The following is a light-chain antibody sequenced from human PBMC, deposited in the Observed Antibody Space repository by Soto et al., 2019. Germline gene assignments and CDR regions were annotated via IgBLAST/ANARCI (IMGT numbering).Light chain of an antibody. CDR3: AAWDDSLRAPV. Sequence: QSVLTQPLSASATPGQRITISCFGSSSNIGSNYGYWYQQLPGTAPKLLISRDDERPSGVPDRFSGSKSGTSASLAISGVRSEDEADYFCAAWDDSLRAPVFGGGTKVTVL. V-gene: IGLV1-47*01. J-gene: IGLJ2*01. CDR2: RDD. CDR1: SSNIGSNY.